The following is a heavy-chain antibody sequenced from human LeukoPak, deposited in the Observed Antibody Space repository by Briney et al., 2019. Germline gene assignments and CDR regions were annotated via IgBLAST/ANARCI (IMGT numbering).Heavy chain of an antibody. J-gene: IGHJ5*02. D-gene: IGHD3-22*01. Sequence: SVKVSCKASVYIFTSYGISWVRHAPGQGLEWMGWISVYNGNTNYPQRLQGRVTMTTDTSTTTAYMELRSLRSDDTAVYYCARDINGYYYDSHGYYPTDLWGQGTLVTVSS. CDR2: ISVYNGNT. V-gene: IGHV1-18*01. CDR1: VYIFTSYG. CDR3: ARDINGYYYDSHGYYPTDL.